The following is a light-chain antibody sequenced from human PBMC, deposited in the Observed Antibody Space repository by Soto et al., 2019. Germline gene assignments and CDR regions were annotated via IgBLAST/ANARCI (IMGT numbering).Light chain of an antibody. Sequence: QSALTQPPSVSGSPGQSVTISCTGTSSDVGSYNRVSWYQQPPGTAPKLMIYEVSNRPSGVPDRFSGSKSGNTASLTISGRQAEDEADYYCSSYTSSSTPVVFGGGTQLTVL. J-gene: IGLJ2*01. CDR1: SSDVGSYNR. CDR2: EVS. V-gene: IGLV2-18*02. CDR3: SSYTSSSTPVV.